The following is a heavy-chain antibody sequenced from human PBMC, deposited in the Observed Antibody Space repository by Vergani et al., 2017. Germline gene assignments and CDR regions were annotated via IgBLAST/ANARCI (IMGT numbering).Heavy chain of an antibody. CDR2: IYYSGST. Sequence: QVQLQESGPGLVKPSETLSLTCTVSGVSVSSGSYYWSWIRQPAGKGLEWIGYIYYSGSTNYNPSLKSRVTISVDTSKNQFSLKLSSVTAADTAVYYCAAVEMATIGYWGQGTLVTVSS. CDR1: GVSVSSGSYY. J-gene: IGHJ4*02. D-gene: IGHD5-24*01. V-gene: IGHV4-61*10. CDR3: AAVEMATIGY.